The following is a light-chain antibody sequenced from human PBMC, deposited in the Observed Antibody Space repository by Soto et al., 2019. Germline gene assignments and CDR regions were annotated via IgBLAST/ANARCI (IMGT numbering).Light chain of an antibody. V-gene: IGLV2-14*03. CDR3: TSYTTTGTYV. J-gene: IGLJ1*01. Sequence: QSALTQPASVSGSPGQSITLSCTGASSDLGDYHYVSWYQQHPGKAPKLMIYDVSSRPSGVSDRCSGSKSGNTASLTISGLQAEDEADYYCTSYTTTGTYVFATGTKLTVL. CDR1: SSDLGDYHY. CDR2: DVS.